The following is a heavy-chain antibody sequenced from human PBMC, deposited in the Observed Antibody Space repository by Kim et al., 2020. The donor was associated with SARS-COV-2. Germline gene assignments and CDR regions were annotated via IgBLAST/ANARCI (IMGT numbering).Heavy chain of an antibody. CDR2: IDPSDSYT. Sequence: GESLKISCKTFGYTFSNYWISWVRQVPGKGLEWMGRIDPSDSYTDYSPSLQGHVTISIDESIQTAYVQWSSLKASDTGIYYCARHSLPRESSGYFYVWGQGTPVTVAS. D-gene: IGHD3-22*01. CDR1: GYTFSNYW. CDR3: ARHSLPRESSGYFYV. V-gene: IGHV5-10-1*01. J-gene: IGHJ4*02.